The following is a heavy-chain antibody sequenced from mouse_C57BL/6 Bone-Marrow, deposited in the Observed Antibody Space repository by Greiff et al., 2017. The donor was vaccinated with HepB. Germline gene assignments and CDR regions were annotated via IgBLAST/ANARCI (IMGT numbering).Heavy chain of an antibody. V-gene: IGHV1-59*01. J-gene: IGHJ3*01. CDR2: IDPSDSYT. Sequence: VQLQQPGAELVSPGTSVKLSCKASGYTFTSYWMHWVKQRPGQGLEWIGVIDPSDSYTNYNQKFKGKATLTVDTSSSTAYMQLSSLTSEDSAVYYCAREDSRAYWGQGTLVTVSA. CDR3: AREDSRAY. D-gene: IGHD1-1*01. CDR1: GYTFTSYW.